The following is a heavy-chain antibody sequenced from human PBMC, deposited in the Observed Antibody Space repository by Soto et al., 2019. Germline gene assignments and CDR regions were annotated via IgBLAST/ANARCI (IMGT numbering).Heavy chain of an antibody. Sequence: ASVKVSCKVSGYTLTELSMHCVRQAPGKGLEWMGGFDPEDGETIYAQKFQGRVTMTEDTSTDTAYMELSSLRSEDTAVYYCATVNGYSSSWAPYYYYMGVWGKGTTVTVSS. V-gene: IGHV1-24*01. J-gene: IGHJ6*03. CDR1: GYTLTELS. D-gene: IGHD6-13*01. CDR3: ATVNGYSSSWAPYYYYMGV. CDR2: FDPEDGET.